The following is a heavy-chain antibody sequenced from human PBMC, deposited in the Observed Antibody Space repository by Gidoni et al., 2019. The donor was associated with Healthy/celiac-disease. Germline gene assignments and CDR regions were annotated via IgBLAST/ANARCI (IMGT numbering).Heavy chain of an antibody. D-gene: IGHD5-12*01. CDR1: GFTFSSYA. J-gene: IGHJ6*02. CDR2: ISYDGSNK. V-gene: IGHV3-30-3*01. Sequence: QVQLVESGGGVVQPGRSLRLSCAASGFTFSSYAMHWVRQAPGKGLEWVAVISYDGSNKYYADSVKGRFTISRDNSKNTLYLQMNSLRAEDTAVYYCARGDDSGYDWGYGMDVWGQGTTVTVSS. CDR3: ARGDDSGYDWGYGMDV.